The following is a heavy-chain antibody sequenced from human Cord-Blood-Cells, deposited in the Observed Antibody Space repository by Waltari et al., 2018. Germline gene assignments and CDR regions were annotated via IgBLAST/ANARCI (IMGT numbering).Heavy chain of an antibody. D-gene: IGHD6-13*01. J-gene: IGHJ4*02. Sequence: QVQLQESGPGLVKPSETLSLTCTVSGGSISSYYWSWIRQPTGKGLEWVGRIYTSGSTNSNPSLKSRVTMSVDTSKNQFSLKLRSVTAADTAVYYCARDYSSSWYDYWGQGTLVTVSS. CDR3: ARDYSSSWYDY. V-gene: IGHV4-4*07. CDR1: GGSISSYY. CDR2: IYTSGST.